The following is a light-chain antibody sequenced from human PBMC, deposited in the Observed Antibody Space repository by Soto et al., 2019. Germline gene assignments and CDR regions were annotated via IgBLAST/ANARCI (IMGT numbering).Light chain of an antibody. CDR1: QGISSY. CDR2: AAS. J-gene: IGKJ4*01. V-gene: IGKV1-8*01. Sequence: AIRMTQSPSSFSASTGDRVTITCRASQGISSYLAWYQQKPGKAPKLLIYAASTLQSGVPSRFSGSGSGTDFTLTISCLQSEDFATYYCQQYYSYPLTFGGRAKVDI. CDR3: QQYYSYPLT.